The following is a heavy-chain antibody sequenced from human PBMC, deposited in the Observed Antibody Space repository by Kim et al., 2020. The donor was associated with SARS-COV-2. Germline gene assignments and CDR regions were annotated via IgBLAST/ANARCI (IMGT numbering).Heavy chain of an antibody. D-gene: IGHD5-12*01. J-gene: IGHJ6*02. V-gene: IGHV1-8*01. CDR2: MNPNSGNT. Sequence: ASVNVSCKASGYTFTSYDINWVRQATGQGLEWMGWMNPNSGNTGYAQKFQGRVTMTRNTSISTAYMELSSLRSEDTAVYYCAGGATIDDYYYYGMDVWGQGTTVTVSS. CDR3: AGGATIDDYYYYGMDV. CDR1: GYTFTSYD.